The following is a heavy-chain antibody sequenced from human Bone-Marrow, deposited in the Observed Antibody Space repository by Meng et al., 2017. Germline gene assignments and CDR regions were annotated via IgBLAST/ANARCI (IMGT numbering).Heavy chain of an antibody. D-gene: IGHD3-22*01. CDR3: ASTGDSSAIYYYGMDV. V-gene: IGHV1-8*03. J-gene: IGHJ6*02. CDR1: GYTFTSYD. Sequence: ASVKVSCKASGYTFTSYDINWVRQATGQGLEWMGWMNPNSGNTGYAQKFQGRVTITRNTSISTAYMELSSLRSEDTAVYYCASTGDSSAIYYYGMDVWGQGTTVTVSS. CDR2: MNPNSGNT.